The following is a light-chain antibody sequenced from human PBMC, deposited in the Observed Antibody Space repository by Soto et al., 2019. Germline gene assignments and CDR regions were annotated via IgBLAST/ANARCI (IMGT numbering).Light chain of an antibody. CDR1: QSVSSY. CDR3: QQRSIWPIT. CDR2: DAS. Sequence: EIVLTQSPATLSLSPGERATLSCRASQSVSSYLAWYQQKLGQAPRLLISDASNRATGIPARFSGSGSGTDFTLPISSLEPEEFAVYYWQQRSIWPITFGQGTRLEIK. J-gene: IGKJ5*01. V-gene: IGKV3-11*01.